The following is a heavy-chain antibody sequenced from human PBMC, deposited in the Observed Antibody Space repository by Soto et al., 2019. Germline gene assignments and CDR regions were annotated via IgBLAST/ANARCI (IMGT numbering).Heavy chain of an antibody. J-gene: IGHJ4*02. D-gene: IGHD3-16*01. V-gene: IGHV4-31*03. Sequence: QVQLQESGPGLVKPSQTLSLTCTVSGGSISSGGYYWSWIRQHPGKGLEWIGYISYSGSTYYNPSLKSRVTMSVDTSKNHFSLKVGSVTAADTAVYYCATWGNTMTPQPYFEYWGQGTLVTVSS. CDR3: ATWGNTMTPQPYFEY. CDR2: ISYSGST. CDR1: GGSISSGGYY.